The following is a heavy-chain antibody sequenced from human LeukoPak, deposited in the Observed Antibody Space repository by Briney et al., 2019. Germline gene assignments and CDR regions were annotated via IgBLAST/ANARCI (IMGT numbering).Heavy chain of an antibody. CDR3: AREGYYGSGSPPSLYFDY. J-gene: IGHJ4*02. D-gene: IGHD3-10*01. Sequence: GGSLGLSCAASGFTFRNYVIHWVRQAPGKGLEWVAVTSSDLNVKLYADSVKGRFTISRDNSRSTLYLQMNSLRPEDTAIYYCAREGYYGSGSPPSLYFDYWGQGTLVTISS. V-gene: IGHV3-30-3*01. CDR1: GFTFRNYV. CDR2: TSSDLNVK.